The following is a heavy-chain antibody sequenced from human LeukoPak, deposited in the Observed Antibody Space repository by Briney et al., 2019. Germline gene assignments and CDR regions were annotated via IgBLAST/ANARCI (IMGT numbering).Heavy chain of an antibody. CDR1: GFTFSSYW. V-gene: IGHV3-7*01. CDR2: IKQDGSEK. Sequence: GGSLRLSCAASGFTFSSYWMSWDRQAPGKGLEWVANIKQDGSEKYYVDSVKGRFTISRDNAKNSLYLQMNSLRAEDTAVYYCARGIVDIVVVPAATNWFDPWGQGTLVTVSS. CDR3: ARGIVDIVVVPAATNWFDP. J-gene: IGHJ5*02. D-gene: IGHD2-2*01.